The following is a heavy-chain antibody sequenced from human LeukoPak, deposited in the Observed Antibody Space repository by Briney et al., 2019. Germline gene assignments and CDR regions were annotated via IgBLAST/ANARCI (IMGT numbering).Heavy chain of an antibody. CDR2: ISSSSSYI. D-gene: IGHD1-26*01. J-gene: IGHJ4*02. CDR1: GFTFSSYS. CDR3: VRERRSWQNFDY. V-gene: IGHV3-21*01. Sequence: GGSLRLSCAASGFTFSSYSMNWVRQAPGKGLEWVSSISSSSSYIYYADSVKGRFTISRDNAKNSLYLQMNTLRAEDTAVYYCVRERRSWQNFDYWGQGTLVTVSS.